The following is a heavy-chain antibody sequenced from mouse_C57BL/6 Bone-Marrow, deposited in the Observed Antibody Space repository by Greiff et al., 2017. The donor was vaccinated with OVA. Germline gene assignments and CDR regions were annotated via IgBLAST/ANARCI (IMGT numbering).Heavy chain of an antibody. D-gene: IGHD2-4*01. J-gene: IGHJ2*01. V-gene: IGHV1-64*01. CDR3: AGSEIYYDYDDYFDY. Sequence: QVQLQQPGAELVKPGASVKLSCKASGYTFTSYWMHWVKQRPGQGLEWIGMIDPNSGSTNYNEKFKSKATLTVDKSTSTAYMQLSSLTSEDSAVYYCAGSEIYYDYDDYFDYWGQGTTLTVSS. CDR2: IDPNSGST. CDR1: GYTFTSYW.